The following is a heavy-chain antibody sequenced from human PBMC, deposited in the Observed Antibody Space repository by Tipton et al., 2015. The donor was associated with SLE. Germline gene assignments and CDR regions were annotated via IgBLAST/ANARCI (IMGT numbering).Heavy chain of an antibody. D-gene: IGHD1-14*01. V-gene: IGHV4-34*01. Sequence: TLSLTCSVSGGSINAYYWSWIRQPPGKGLEWIGEINQSGSTNYNPSLKSRVTISLDTSKNQFSLKLSSVTAADTAVYYCARVHRGPLDYWGQGTLVTVSS. CDR1: GGSINAYY. J-gene: IGHJ4*02. CDR3: ARVHRGPLDY. CDR2: INQSGST.